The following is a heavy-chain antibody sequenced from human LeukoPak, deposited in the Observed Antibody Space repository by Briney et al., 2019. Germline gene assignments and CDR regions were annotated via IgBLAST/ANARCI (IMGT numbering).Heavy chain of an antibody. CDR3: ARVRAVAGTTGGYYFDY. J-gene: IGHJ4*02. CDR2: IIPIFGTA. CDR1: GGTFSSYA. D-gene: IGHD6-19*01. Sequence: SVKVSCKASGGTFSSYAISWVRQAPGQGLEWMGGIIPIFGTANYAQRFQGRVTITADESTSTAYMELSSLRSEDTAVYYCARVRAVAGTTGGYYFDYWGQGTLVTVSS. V-gene: IGHV1-69*13.